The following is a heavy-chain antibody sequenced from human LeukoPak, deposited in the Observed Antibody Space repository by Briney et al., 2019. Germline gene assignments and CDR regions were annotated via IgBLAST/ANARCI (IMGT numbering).Heavy chain of an antibody. V-gene: IGHV4-61*01. CDR3: GRGGLSSGWNY. D-gene: IGHD6-19*01. CDR1: GGSVSSGSYF. CDR2: IYYSGNT. Sequence: KSSETLSLTCTVSGGSVSSGSYFWSWIRQPPGKGLEWIGFIYYSGNTKYNPSLESRATISVDTSKNQFSLKLTSLTTADTAVYYWGRGGLSSGWNYGGRGARVTVS. J-gene: IGHJ4*02.